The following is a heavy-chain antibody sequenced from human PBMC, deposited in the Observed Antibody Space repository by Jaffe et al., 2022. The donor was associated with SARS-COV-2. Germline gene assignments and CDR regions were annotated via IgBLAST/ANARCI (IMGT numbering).Heavy chain of an antibody. D-gene: IGHD2-2*01. V-gene: IGHV3-23*04. CDR3: ANSPSNLGGYYFYYYMDV. Sequence: EVQLVESGGGLVQPGGSLRLSCAASGFTFSSYGMNWVRQAPGKGLEWVSSISGGGGSTYYADSVKGRFTISRDNSKSTLYLQMNSLRAEDTAVYYCANSPSNLGGYYFYYYMDVWGKGTTVTVSS. CDR2: ISGGGGST. CDR1: GFTFSSYG. J-gene: IGHJ6*03.